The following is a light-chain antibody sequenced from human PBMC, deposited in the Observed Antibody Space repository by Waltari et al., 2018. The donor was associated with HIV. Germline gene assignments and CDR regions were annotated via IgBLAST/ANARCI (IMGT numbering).Light chain of an antibody. V-gene: IGKV3-15*01. CDR1: QSVTNN. J-gene: IGKJ1*01. Sequence: ELVLTQSPATLSVSPGDRAALSCSASQSVTNNLAWYQQKHGQAPRLRIYDASTRATGIPDRFSGSGSGTEFTLSISGLQSEDVAIYDCQQYKTWKGTFGQGTEVDIK. CDR3: QQYKTWKGT. CDR2: DAS.